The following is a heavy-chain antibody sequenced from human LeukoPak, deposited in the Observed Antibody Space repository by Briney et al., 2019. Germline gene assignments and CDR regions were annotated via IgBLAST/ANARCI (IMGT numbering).Heavy chain of an antibody. CDR3: ARLLSGWYLADY. J-gene: IGHJ4*02. V-gene: IGHV3-48*01. Sequence: PGGSLRLSCAASGFTFSNYNMFWARQAPGKGLEWVSYITSSSNTVHYADSVKGRFTLSRDNAKSSLYLQMNSLRAEDTAIYYCARLLSGWYLADYLGQGTLVTVSS. D-gene: IGHD6-19*01. CDR2: ITSSSNTV. CDR1: GFTFSNYN.